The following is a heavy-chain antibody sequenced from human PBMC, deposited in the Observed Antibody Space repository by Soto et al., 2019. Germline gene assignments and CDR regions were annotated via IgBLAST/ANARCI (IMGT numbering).Heavy chain of an antibody. V-gene: IGHV1-18*04. CDR2: ISAYNGNT. Sequence: AAVMCYFNASVYTFTSYVISWLRQAPGQVLDCIGWISAYNGNTNYAQNLQGRVTMTTDTSKSKAYMELRRLRSEDTDVYYCARDXSVWNESWGQGTLVTVSS. CDR1: VYTFTSYV. J-gene: IGHJ5*02. D-gene: IGHD6-19*01. CDR3: ARDXSVWNES.